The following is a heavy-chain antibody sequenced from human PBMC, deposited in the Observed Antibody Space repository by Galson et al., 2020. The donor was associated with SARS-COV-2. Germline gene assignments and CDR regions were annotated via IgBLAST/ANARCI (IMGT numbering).Heavy chain of an antibody. Sequence: SGPTLVKPTETLTLTCTVSGFSLSNARMGVSWIRQPPGKALEWLAHIFSNDEKSYSTSLKSRLTISKDTSKSQVVLTMTNMDPVDTATYYCARALPYYDFWSGYPGTWFDPWGQGTLVTVSS. D-gene: IGHD3-3*01. J-gene: IGHJ5*02. CDR1: GFSLSNARMG. CDR2: IFSNDEK. V-gene: IGHV2-26*01. CDR3: ARALPYYDFWSGYPGTWFDP.